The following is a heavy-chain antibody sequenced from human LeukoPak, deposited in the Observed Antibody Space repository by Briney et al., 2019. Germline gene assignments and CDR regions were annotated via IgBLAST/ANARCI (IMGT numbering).Heavy chain of an antibody. D-gene: IGHD6-13*01. CDR2: INTNTGNP. J-gene: IGHJ6*03. CDR3: ARGSRAATYYYYYMDV. V-gene: IGHV7-4-1*02. Sequence: ASVKGSCKASGYTFTSYAMSWVRQAPGQGLEWMGWINTNTGNPTYAQGFTGRFVFSLDTSVSTAYLQISSLKAEDTAVYYCARGSRAATYYYYYMDVWGKGTTVTVSS. CDR1: GYTFTSYA.